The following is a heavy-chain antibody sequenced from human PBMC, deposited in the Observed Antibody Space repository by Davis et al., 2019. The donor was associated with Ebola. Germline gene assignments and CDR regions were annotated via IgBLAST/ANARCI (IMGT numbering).Heavy chain of an antibody. CDR2: IYHSGST. CDR1: GVSISSCNW. CDR3: ARDYGGDYFDY. J-gene: IGHJ4*02. D-gene: IGHD4-23*01. Sequence: SGPLCLTCPASGVSISSCNWWSWVRVPQGKGLELIGEIYHSGSTNYNPSLKSRVTISVDKSKNQFSLKLSSVTAADTAVYYCARDYGGDYFDYWGQGTLVTVSS. V-gene: IGHV4-4*02.